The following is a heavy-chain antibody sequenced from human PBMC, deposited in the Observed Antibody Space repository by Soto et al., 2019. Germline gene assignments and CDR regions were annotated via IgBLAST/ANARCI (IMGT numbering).Heavy chain of an antibody. J-gene: IGHJ4*02. CDR3: ARGGYFDSSNYLAY. V-gene: IGHV1-3*01. D-gene: IGHD3-22*01. CDR1: GYTFTSYG. CDR2: INPGNGNT. Sequence: GASLKVSCKASGYTFTSYGINWVLQAPGRGLEWMGWINPGNGNTKYSQQFQGRVIIDRDTSASTAYMELSSLRSEDTAVYYCARGGYFDSSNYLAYWGLGXLVTVSS.